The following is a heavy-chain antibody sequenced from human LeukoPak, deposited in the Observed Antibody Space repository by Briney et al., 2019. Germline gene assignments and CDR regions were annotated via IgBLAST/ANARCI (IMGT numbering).Heavy chain of an antibody. J-gene: IGHJ4*02. CDR3: ARWGRQVEATG. CDR1: GYTFTSYA. Sequence: ASVKVSCKASGYTFTSYAMNWVRQAPGQGLEWMGWINTNTGNTTYAQGFSGRFVFSLDTSVSTAYLQISSLKAEDTAVYYCARWGRQVEATGWGQGTLVTVSS. D-gene: IGHD1-26*01. CDR2: INTNTGNT. V-gene: IGHV7-4-1*02.